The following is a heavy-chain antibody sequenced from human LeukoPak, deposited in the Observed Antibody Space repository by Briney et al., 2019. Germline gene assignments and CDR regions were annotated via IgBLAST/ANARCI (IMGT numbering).Heavy chain of an antibody. J-gene: IGHJ4*02. Sequence: ASVRVSCKASGYTFTGYYLNWVRQAPGQGLEWMGRINPNSGGTKSGQKFQGRVTMTRDTSISTAYLELSSLTFNDTAVYYCARVDATSLAVHYWGQGTLVTVSS. CDR2: INPNSGGT. CDR1: GYTFTGYY. CDR3: ARVDATSLAVHY. V-gene: IGHV1-2*02. D-gene: IGHD5-24*01.